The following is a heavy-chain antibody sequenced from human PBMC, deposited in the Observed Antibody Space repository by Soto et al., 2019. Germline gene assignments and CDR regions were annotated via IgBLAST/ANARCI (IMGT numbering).Heavy chain of an antibody. D-gene: IGHD2-15*01. V-gene: IGHV1-46*01. CDR3: ARAGGYCSGGSCYELYGMDV. CDR1: GYTFTSYH. Sequence: VKVSCKASGYTFTSYHMHWVRQAPGQGLEWMGIINPSGGSTSYAQKFQGRVTMTRDTSTSTAYMELSSLRSEDTAVYYCARAGGYCSGGSCYELYGMDVWGQGTTVTVAS. J-gene: IGHJ6*02. CDR2: INPSGGST.